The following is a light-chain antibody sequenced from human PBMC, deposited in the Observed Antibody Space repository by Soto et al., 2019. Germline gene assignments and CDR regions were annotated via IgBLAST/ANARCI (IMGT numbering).Light chain of an antibody. CDR3: QHYNSYSEA. CDR2: KAS. Sequence: DMQMNQSPSTLSASVGDRVSITCRASQTISSWLAWYQQKPGKAPKLLIYKASTLKSGVPSRFSGSGSGTEFTLTISSLQPDDFATYYCQHYNSYSEAFGQGTKVDIK. CDR1: QTISSW. J-gene: IGKJ1*01. V-gene: IGKV1-5*03.